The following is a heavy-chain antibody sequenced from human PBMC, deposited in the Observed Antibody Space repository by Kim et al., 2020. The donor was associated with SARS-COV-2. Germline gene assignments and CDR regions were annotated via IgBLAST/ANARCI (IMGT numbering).Heavy chain of an antibody. CDR2: IKQDGSEK. Sequence: GGSLRLSCAASGFTLSDYWMCWVRQVSGKGLEWVANIKQDGSEKKYGDSVKGRFTISRDNAKSSMYLQMNSLKAEDTAVYYCTRDSKWFDAWGQGTLVTVSS. CDR1: GFTLSDYW. V-gene: IGHV3-7*03. J-gene: IGHJ5*02. CDR3: TRDSKWFDA.